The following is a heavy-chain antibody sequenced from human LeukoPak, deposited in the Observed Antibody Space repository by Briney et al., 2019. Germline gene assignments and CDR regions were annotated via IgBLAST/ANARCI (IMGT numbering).Heavy chain of an antibody. V-gene: IGHV4-4*02. CDR2: IHYRGGT. CDR1: GGSISDENW. CDR3: ATPNDAFNI. J-gene: IGHJ3*02. Sequence: SETLSLTCAVSGGSISDENWWSWVRQPPGKGLEWIGEIHYRGGTNYNPSLRSRVTISVDTSKNQFSLKMTSVTAADTAVYYCATPNDAFNIWGQGTMVTVSS.